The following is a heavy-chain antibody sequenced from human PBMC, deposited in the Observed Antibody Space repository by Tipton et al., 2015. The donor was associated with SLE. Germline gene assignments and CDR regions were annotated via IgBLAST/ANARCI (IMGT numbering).Heavy chain of an antibody. CDR1: GESISSSSYY. CDR3: AREIGGGSNDY. V-gene: IGHV4-39*07. J-gene: IGHJ4*02. D-gene: IGHD1-26*01. Sequence: LRLSCTVSGESISSSSYYWGWIRQPPGKGLEWIGSIYYSGSTYYNPSLKSRVTISVDTSTNQFSLKLSSVTAADTAVYYCAREIGGGSNDYWGQGTLVTVSS. CDR2: IYYSGST.